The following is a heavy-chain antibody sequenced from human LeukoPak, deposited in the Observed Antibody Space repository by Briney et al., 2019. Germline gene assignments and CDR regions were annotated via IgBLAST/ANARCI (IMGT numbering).Heavy chain of an antibody. V-gene: IGHV4-59*01. CDR2: IYNSGRT. CDR3: ARQSYYDNLTGRYGMDV. Sequence: PSETLSLTCTVSGASISSDYWSWIRQPPGKGPEWIGYIYNSGRTNYNPSLKSRVTISVDTSKNQFSLKWSSVTAADTAVYYCARQSYYDNLTGRYGMDVWGQGTTVTVSS. D-gene: IGHD3-9*01. CDR1: GASISSDY. J-gene: IGHJ6*02.